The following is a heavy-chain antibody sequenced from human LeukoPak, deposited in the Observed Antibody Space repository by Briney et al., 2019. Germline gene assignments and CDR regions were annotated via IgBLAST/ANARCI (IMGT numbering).Heavy chain of an antibody. J-gene: IGHJ4*02. CDR3: ARDRVRGNSNPFFDY. CDR1: GGSVSSGTYY. CDR2: IYYSGST. V-gene: IGHV4-61*01. D-gene: IGHD4-11*01. Sequence: SGTLSLTCTVSGGSVSSGTYYWSWIRQPPGKGLEWIGYIYYSGSTNYNPSLKSRVTISVDTSKNQFSLKLISVTAADTAVYYCARDRVRGNSNPFFDYWGQGTLVTVSS.